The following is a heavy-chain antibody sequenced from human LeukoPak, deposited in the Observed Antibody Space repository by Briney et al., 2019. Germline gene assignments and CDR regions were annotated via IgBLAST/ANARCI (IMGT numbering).Heavy chain of an antibody. Sequence: ASVKVSCKASGYTFTGYYIHWVRQAPGQGLEWMGIINPSGGSTSYAQKFQGRVTMTRDTSTSTVYMELSSLRSEDTAVYYCARDQVVRGVIEYLDYWGQGTLVTVSS. V-gene: IGHV1-46*01. J-gene: IGHJ4*02. CDR1: GYTFTGYY. CDR3: ARDQVVRGVIEYLDY. CDR2: INPSGGST. D-gene: IGHD3-10*01.